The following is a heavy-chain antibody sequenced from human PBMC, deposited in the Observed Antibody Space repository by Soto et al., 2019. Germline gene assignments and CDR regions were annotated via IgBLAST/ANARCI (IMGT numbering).Heavy chain of an antibody. D-gene: IGHD1-26*01. CDR3: ARWGGAHYYYYYYGMDV. CDR2: ISSSGSTI. Sequence: GGSLRLSCAASGFTFSSYEMNWVRQAPGKGLEWVSYISSSGSTIYYADSVKGRFTISRDNAKNSLYLQMNSLRAEDTAVYYCARWGGAHYYYYYYGMDVWGQGTTVTVSS. CDR1: GFTFSSYE. V-gene: IGHV3-48*03. J-gene: IGHJ6*01.